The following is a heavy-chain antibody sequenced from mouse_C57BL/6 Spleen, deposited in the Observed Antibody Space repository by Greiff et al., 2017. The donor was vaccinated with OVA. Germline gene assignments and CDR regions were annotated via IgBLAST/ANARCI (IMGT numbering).Heavy chain of an antibody. J-gene: IGHJ2*01. CDR1: GFTFSDYG. D-gene: IGHD3-2*02. CDR3: ARGQLRLFDY. Sequence: EVHLVESGGGLVKPGGSLKLSCAASGFTFSDYGMHWVRQAPEKGLEWVAYISSGRSTIYYADTVKGRFTISRDNAKNNLFLQMSSLRSEDTAMYYCARGQLRLFDYWGQGTTLTVSS. V-gene: IGHV5-17*01. CDR2: ISSGRSTI.